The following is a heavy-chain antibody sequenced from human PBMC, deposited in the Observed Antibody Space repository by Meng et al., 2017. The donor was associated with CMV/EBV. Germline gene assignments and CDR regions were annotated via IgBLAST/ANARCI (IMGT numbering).Heavy chain of an antibody. Sequence: SETLSLTCTVSGGSISSGDYYWSWIRQPPGKGLEWIGYIYYSGGTYYNPSLKSRVTISVDTSKNQFSLKLSSVTAADTAVYYCARFVGSSWYDYWGQGTLVTVSS. CDR2: IYYSGGT. CDR1: GGSISSGDYY. J-gene: IGHJ4*02. D-gene: IGHD6-13*01. V-gene: IGHV4-30-4*08. CDR3: ARFVGSSWYDY.